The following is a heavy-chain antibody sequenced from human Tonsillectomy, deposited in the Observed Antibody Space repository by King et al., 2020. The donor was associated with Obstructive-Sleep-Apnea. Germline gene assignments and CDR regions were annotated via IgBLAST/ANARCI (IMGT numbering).Heavy chain of an antibody. D-gene: IGHD4-17*01. V-gene: IGHV4-4*02. J-gene: IGHJ6*02. CDR3: ARDGWGSVTTGGYSFYYGMDV. Sequence: QMQLQESGPGLVKPSGTLSLTCAVSGGSIGTTNWWRWVRQPPGKGLEWIGEIYHSGSTNYNPSLRSRVTISLDKSKNQFSLNLSSVTAADTAVYYCARDGWGSVTTGGYSFYYGMDVWGQGTTVTVSS. CDR2: IYHSGST. CDR1: GGSIGTTNW.